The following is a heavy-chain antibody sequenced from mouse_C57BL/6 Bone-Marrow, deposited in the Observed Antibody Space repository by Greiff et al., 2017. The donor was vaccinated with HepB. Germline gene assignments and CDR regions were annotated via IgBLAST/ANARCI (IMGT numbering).Heavy chain of an antibody. D-gene: IGHD1-1*01. CDR3: ARLTTVVSWYFDV. Sequence: QVQLQQPGAELVKPGASVKLSCKASGYTFTSYWMHWVKQRPGRGLEWIGRIDPNSGGTKYNEKFKSKATLTVDTPSSTAYMQLSSLTSEDSAVDYCARLTTVVSWYFDVWGTGTTVTVSS. CDR1: GYTFTSYW. V-gene: IGHV1-72*01. CDR2: IDPNSGGT. J-gene: IGHJ1*03.